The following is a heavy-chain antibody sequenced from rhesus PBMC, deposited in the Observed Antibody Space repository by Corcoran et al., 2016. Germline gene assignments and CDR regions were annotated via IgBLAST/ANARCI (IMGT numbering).Heavy chain of an antibody. CDR1: GYSIRCNNW. CDR2: IAGHSGDT. J-gene: IGHJ4*01. D-gene: IGHD1-14*01. V-gene: IGHV4-65*02. CDR3: ARQSVDTAGTTNFDF. Sequence: QVQLQESGPGLVKPSETLALTCVVSGYSIRCNNWGSWIRQIAGKAMEWVGNIAGHSGDTSYNPSLQRRVTISKDTSKNQLSLKLNAMTAADTAIYYCARQSVDTAGTTNFDFWGQGVLVTVSS.